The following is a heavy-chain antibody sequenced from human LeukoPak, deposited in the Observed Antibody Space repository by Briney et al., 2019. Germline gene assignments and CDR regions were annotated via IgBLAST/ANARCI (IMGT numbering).Heavy chain of an antibody. D-gene: IGHD2-2*02. J-gene: IGHJ4*02. Sequence: QPGGSLRLSCAASGFTFSSYWMSWVRQAPGKGLEWVANIKQDGSEKYYVDSVKGRFTISRDNAKNSLYLQMNSLRAEDTAVYYCASMGSTSCYNYWGQGTLVTVSS. CDR3: ASMGSTSCYNY. V-gene: IGHV3-7*01. CDR2: IKQDGSEK. CDR1: GFTFSSYW.